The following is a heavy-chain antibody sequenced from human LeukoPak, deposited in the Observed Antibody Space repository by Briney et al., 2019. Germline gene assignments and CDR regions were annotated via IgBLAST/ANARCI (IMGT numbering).Heavy chain of an antibody. CDR1: GFTFSIYS. CDR3: ARDFYSSSWVAYYMDV. J-gene: IGHJ6*03. Sequence: GGSLRLSCAASGFTFSIYSMNWVRQAPGKGLEWVSYISSTTGTIYYADSVKGRFTISRDNAKNSLYLQMNSLRAEDTAVYYCARDFYSSSWVAYYMDVWGKGATVTVSS. CDR2: ISSTTGTI. V-gene: IGHV3-48*01. D-gene: IGHD6-13*01.